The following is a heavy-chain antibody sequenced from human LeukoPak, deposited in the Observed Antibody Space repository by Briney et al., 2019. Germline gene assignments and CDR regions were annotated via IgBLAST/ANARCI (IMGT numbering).Heavy chain of an antibody. D-gene: IGHD3-3*01. J-gene: IGHJ5*02. CDR3: ARDLGLTISDNWFDP. CDR1: DYSISSGYF. CDR2: IFHTGSS. Sequence: KPSETLSLTCTVSDYSISSGYFWPWIRQPPGKGLEWIGSIFHTGSSYYNPSLKSPVTISVDTSKNQFSLELSSVTAADTAVYYCARDLGLTISDNWFDPWGQGTLVTVSS. V-gene: IGHV4-38-2*02.